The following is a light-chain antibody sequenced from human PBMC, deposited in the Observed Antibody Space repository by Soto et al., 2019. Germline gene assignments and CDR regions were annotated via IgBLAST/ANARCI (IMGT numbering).Light chain of an antibody. CDR3: QQYNNWPPFT. CDR2: GAS. CDR1: QSVSSN. V-gene: IGKV3-15*01. J-gene: IGKJ2*01. Sequence: EIVMTQSPVTLSVSPGERATLSCRASQSVSSNLAWYQQKPGQAPRLLIYGASTRATGIPARFSGSGSGTEFTLTISSLQPEDFAVYYCQQYNNWPPFTFGQGTKLEIK.